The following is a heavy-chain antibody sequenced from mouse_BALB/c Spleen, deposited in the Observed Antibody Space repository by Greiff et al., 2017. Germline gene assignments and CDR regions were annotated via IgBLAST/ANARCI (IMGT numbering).Heavy chain of an antibody. CDR2: IWGGGST. CDR1: GFSLTDYG. V-gene: IGHV2-6-5*01. Sequence: VKVVESGPGLVAPSQSLSITCTVSGFSLTDYGVSWIRQPPGKGLEWLGVIWGGGSTYYNSALKSRLSISKDNSKSQVFLKMNSLQTDDTAMYYCAKQNYYGSSPWFAYWGQGTLVTVSA. J-gene: IGHJ3*01. CDR3: AKQNYYGSSPWFAY. D-gene: IGHD1-1*01.